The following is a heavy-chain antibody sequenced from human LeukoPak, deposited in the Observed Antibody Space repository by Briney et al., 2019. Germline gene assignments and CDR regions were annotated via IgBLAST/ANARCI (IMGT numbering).Heavy chain of an antibody. J-gene: IGHJ5*02. CDR1: GGSISSYY. V-gene: IGHV4-4*07. CDR2: IYTSGST. CDR3: AATYYYGSGSYFRWFDP. D-gene: IGHD3-10*01. Sequence: SETLSLTCTVSGGSISSYYWSWIRQPAGKGLEWIGRIYTSGSTNYNPSLKSRVTISVDTSKNQFSLKLSSVTAADTAVYYCAATYYYGSGSYFRWFDPWGQGTLVTVSS.